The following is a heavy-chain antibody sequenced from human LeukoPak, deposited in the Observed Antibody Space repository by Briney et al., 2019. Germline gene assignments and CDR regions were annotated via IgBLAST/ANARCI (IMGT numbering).Heavy chain of an antibody. CDR1: GFTFSGYW. D-gene: IGHD2-21*01. CDR3: ARDFSPYCGGDCYFDAFDM. CDR2: INRDGSVK. J-gene: IGHJ3*02. Sequence: GGSLRLSCAASGFTFSGYWMNWVRQAPGKGLEWVSNINRDGSVKHYMDSVKGRFTISRDNAKNSLYLQMNSLRAEDTAVYYCARDFSPYCGGDCYFDAFDMWGQGTVVTVSS. V-gene: IGHV3-7*01.